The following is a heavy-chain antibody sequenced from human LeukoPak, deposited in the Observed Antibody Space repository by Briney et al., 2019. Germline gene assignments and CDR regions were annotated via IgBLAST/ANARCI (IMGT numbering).Heavy chain of an antibody. V-gene: IGHV3-21*01. D-gene: IGHD3-10*01. CDR3: AKDRGSGSRKLYYFDF. CDR2: ISNSGNYI. Sequence: PGGSLRLSCAASGFTFSGDNMNWVRQAPGKGLEWVSFISNSGNYINYADSVKGRFTISRDNDKHSLYLQMNSLRAEDTAVYYCAKDRGSGSRKLYYFDFWGQGTLVTVSS. J-gene: IGHJ4*02. CDR1: GFTFSGDN.